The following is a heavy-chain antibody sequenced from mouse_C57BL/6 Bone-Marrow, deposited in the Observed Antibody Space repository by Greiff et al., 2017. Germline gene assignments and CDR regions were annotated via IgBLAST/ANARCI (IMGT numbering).Heavy chain of an antibody. Sequence: VQLQQSGAELVRPGTSVTMSCKASGYTFTNYWIGWAKQRPGHGLEWIGDIYPGGGYTNYNEKFKGKATLTADKSSSTAYMQFSSLTSEDSAIYYCARRDYDCSYGFAYWGQGTLVTVSA. CDR1: GYTFTNYW. CDR2: IYPGGGYT. V-gene: IGHV1-63*01. J-gene: IGHJ3*01. D-gene: IGHD1-1*01. CDR3: ARRDYDCSYGFAY.